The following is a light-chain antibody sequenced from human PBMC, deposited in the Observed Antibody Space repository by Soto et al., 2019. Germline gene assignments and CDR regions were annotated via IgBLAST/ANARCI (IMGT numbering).Light chain of an antibody. V-gene: IGKV1-39*01. CDR1: QSISTY. Sequence: DIQMTQSPSSLSASVGDRVTITCRASQSISTYLNWYQHKPGKAPKVLIYAVSSLQSGVPSRFSGSGSATDFTLTITSLQPEDSATYYCQQSYGTPRTFGQGTKVEIK. J-gene: IGKJ1*01. CDR2: AVS. CDR3: QQSYGTPRT.